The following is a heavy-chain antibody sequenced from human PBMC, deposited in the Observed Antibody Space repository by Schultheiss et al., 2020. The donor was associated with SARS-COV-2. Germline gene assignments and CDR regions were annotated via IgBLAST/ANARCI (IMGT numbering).Heavy chain of an antibody. CDR3: ARGRDPYYTYGMAV. CDR2: IIPIFGTA. V-gene: IGHV1-69*05. D-gene: IGHD5-24*01. Sequence: SVKVSCKASGGTFSSYAISWVRQAPGQGLEWMGGIIPIFGTANYAQKFQGRVTMTTDTSTSTAYMELRSLRSDDTAVYYCARGRDPYYTYGMAVWGQGTTVTVSS. CDR1: GGTFSSYA. J-gene: IGHJ6*02.